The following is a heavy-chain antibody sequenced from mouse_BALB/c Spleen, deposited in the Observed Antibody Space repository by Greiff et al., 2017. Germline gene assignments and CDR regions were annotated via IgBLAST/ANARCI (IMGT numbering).Heavy chain of an antibody. D-gene: IGHD2-4*01. CDR1: GFNIKDYY. J-gene: IGHJ3*01. CDR3: ARGDYARFAY. CDR2: IDPENGNT. Sequence: VQLKESGAELVRPGALVKLSCKASGFNIKDYYMHWVKQRPEQGLEWIGWIDPENGNTIYDPKFQGKASITADTSSNTAYLQLSSLTSEDTAVYYCARGDYARFAYWGQGTLVTVSA. V-gene: IGHV14-1*02.